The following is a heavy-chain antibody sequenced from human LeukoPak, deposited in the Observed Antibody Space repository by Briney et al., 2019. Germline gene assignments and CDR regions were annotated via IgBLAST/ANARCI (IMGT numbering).Heavy chain of an antibody. Sequence: GGSLRLSCAASGFTFSSYGMHWVRQAPGKGLDWVAFIHHDGSNKYYADSVKGRFTISRDNAKTSLYLQMNSLRAEDTAVYYCARGRDGYNFYFDYWGQGTLVTVSS. D-gene: IGHD5-24*01. CDR1: GFTFSSYG. CDR2: IHHDGSNK. CDR3: ARGRDGYNFYFDY. J-gene: IGHJ4*02. V-gene: IGHV3-30*02.